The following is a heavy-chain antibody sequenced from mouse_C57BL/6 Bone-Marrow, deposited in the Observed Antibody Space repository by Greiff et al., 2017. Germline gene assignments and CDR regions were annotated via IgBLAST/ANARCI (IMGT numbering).Heavy chain of an antibody. J-gene: IGHJ4*01. CDR1: GYTFTSYW. CDR3: AISNWGYAIDY. CDR2: IDPSDSYT. Sequence: QVQLQQPGAELVMPGASVKLSCKASGYTFTSYWMHWVKQRPGQGLEWIGEIDPSDSYTNYNQKFKGKSTLTVDKSSSTAYMQLSSLTSEDSAVYDCAISNWGYAIDYWGQGTSVTVSS. D-gene: IGHD4-1*02. V-gene: IGHV1-69*01.